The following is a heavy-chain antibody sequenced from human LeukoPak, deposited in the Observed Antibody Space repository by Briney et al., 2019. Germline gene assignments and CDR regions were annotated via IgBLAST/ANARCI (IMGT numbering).Heavy chain of an antibody. Sequence: ASVKVSCKASGYTFTGYYMHWVRQAPGQGLEWMGRINPNSGGTNYAQKFQGRVTMTRDTSISTAYMELSRLRSDDTAVYYCARMKASKDIVVVPAAMLPFDYWGQGTLVTVSS. CDR2: INPNSGGT. CDR3: ARMKASKDIVVVPAAMLPFDY. J-gene: IGHJ4*02. V-gene: IGHV1-2*06. D-gene: IGHD2-2*01. CDR1: GYTFTGYY.